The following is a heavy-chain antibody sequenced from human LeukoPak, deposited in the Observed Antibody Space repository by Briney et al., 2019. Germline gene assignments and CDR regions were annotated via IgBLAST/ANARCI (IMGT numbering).Heavy chain of an antibody. CDR3: ARRGIAAAGTIDY. Sequence: PSETLSLTCTVSGGSISSSSYYWGWIRQPPGKGLEWIGSIYYSGSTYYNPSLKSRVTISVDTSKNQFSLKLSSVTAADTAVYYCARRGIAAAGTIDYWGQGTLVTVFS. V-gene: IGHV4-39*01. J-gene: IGHJ4*02. D-gene: IGHD6-13*01. CDR2: IYYSGST. CDR1: GGSISSSSYY.